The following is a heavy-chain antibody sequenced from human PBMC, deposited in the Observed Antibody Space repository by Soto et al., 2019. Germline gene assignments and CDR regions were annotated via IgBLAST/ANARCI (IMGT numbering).Heavy chain of an antibody. CDR1: GGSISSGGYY. J-gene: IGHJ6*02. D-gene: IGHD6-13*01. CDR2: IYYSGST. CDR3: ARSDLVGGSSWPSYYYYYGMDV. Sequence: SETLSLTCTVSGGSISSGGYYWSWIRQHPGKGLEWIGYIYYSGSTYYNPSLKSRVTISVDTSKNQFSLKLSSVTAADTAVYYCARSDLVGGSSWPSYYYYYGMDVWGQGTTVTVSS. V-gene: IGHV4-31*03.